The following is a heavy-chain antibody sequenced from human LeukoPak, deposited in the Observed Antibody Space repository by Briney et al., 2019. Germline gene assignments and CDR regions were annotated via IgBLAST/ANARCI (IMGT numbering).Heavy chain of an antibody. CDR3: AGGYSSGWHQPHY. CDR2: INHSGSA. CDR1: GGSFSGHY. V-gene: IGHV4-34*01. D-gene: IGHD6-19*01. Sequence: SETLSLTCAVYGGSFSGHYWSWIRQPPGKGLEWIGEINHSGSANYNPSLKSRVTISVDTSKNQFSLKLSSVTAADTAMYYCAGGYSSGWHQPHYWGQETLVTVS. J-gene: IGHJ4*02.